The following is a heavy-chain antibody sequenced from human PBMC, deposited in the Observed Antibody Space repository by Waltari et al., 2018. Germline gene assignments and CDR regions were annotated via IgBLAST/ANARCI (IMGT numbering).Heavy chain of an antibody. J-gene: IGHJ4*02. CDR3: ATGQWLTPFGY. CDR1: GFTFSSYA. Sequence: EVQLLESGGGLVQPGGSLRLSCAASGFTFSSYAMSWVRQAPGKGLEWVSAISGSGGSTYYADSVKGRFTISRDNSKNTLYLQMNSLRSEDTAVYYWATGQWLTPFGYWGQGTLVTVSS. D-gene: IGHD6-19*01. CDR2: ISGSGGST. V-gene: IGHV3-23*01.